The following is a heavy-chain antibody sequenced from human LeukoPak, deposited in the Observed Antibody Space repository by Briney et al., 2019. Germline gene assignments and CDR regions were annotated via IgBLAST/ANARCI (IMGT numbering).Heavy chain of an antibody. D-gene: IGHD3-3*01. CDR1: GGSISSGGYY. Sequence: ASETLSLTCTVSGGSISSGGYYWSWIRQHPGKGLEWIGYIYYSGSTYYNPSLKSRVTISVDTSKNQFSLKLSSVTAADTAVYYCARALYYDFWSGYVDYWGQGTLVTVSS. CDR3: ARALYYDFWSGYVDY. J-gene: IGHJ4*02. CDR2: IYYSGST. V-gene: IGHV4-31*03.